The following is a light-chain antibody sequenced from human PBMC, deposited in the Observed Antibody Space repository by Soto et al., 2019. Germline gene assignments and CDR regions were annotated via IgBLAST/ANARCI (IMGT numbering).Light chain of an antibody. V-gene: IGKV3D-20*02. CDR3: QQYGASTWT. CDR1: QSVPNSR. J-gene: IGKJ1*01. Sequence: EIVLTQSPVTLSLSPRERATLSCRASQSVPNSRLAWYQQKPGQAPSLFISDTSIRATGIPDRFSGIGSGTDFSLIIGRLEPEDFAVYIGQQYGASTWTFGQVTKVEIK. CDR2: DTS.